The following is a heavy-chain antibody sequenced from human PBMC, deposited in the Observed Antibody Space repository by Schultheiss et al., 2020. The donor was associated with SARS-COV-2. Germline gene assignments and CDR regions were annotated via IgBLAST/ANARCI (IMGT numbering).Heavy chain of an antibody. CDR2: IYPGDSDT. CDR1: GYSFTNYW. D-gene: IGHD5-12*01. Sequence: GESLKISCKGSGYSFTNYWIGWVRQMPGKGLECMGIIYPGDSDTRYNPSFQGQVTISADKSISTAYLQWSSLKASDTAMYYCARLKVATFSVPPYYYYYGMDVWGQGAAVTVSS. J-gene: IGHJ6*02. CDR3: ARLKVATFSVPPYYYYYGMDV. V-gene: IGHV5-51*01.